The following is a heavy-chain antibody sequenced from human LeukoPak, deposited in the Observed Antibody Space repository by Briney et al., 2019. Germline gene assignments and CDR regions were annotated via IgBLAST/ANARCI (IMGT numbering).Heavy chain of an antibody. Sequence: ASVKVSCKASGYTFTSYYMHWVRQAPGQGLEWMGIINPSGGSTSYAQKFQGRVTMTRDTSTSTIYMELSSLRYVDTAVYYCAREGGDGGPFDYWGQGTLVTVSS. CDR3: AREGGDGGPFDY. J-gene: IGHJ4*02. CDR2: INPSGGST. CDR1: GYTFTSYY. V-gene: IGHV1-46*01. D-gene: IGHD4-23*01.